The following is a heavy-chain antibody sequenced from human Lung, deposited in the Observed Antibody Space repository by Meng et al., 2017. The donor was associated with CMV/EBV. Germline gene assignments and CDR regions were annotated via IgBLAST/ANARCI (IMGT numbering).Heavy chain of an antibody. CDR3: ASFPPPGKQWLVTDY. V-gene: IGHV4-4*02. CDR1: GGSISSSNW. D-gene: IGHD6-19*01. CDR2: IYHSGST. Sequence: QGQLQESGPGLVKPSGTLSLTCAVSGGSISSSNWWSWVRQPPGKGLEWTGEIYHSGSTNYNPSLKSRVTISVDKSKNQFSLKLSSVTAADTAVYYCASFPPPGKQWLVTDYWGQGTLVTVSS. J-gene: IGHJ4*02.